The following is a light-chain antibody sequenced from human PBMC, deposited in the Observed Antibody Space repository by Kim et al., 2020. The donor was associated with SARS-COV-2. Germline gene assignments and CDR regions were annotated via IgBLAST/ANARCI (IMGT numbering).Light chain of an antibody. CDR1: SSNIGSTP. Sequence: VIISCSGSSSNIGSTPVNWYQHVPGTAPKLLIYSNSDRPSGVPDRFTASKSDTSAALAISGLQSEDETTYYCAAWDESLDGFLVFGGGTQLTVL. J-gene: IGLJ2*01. V-gene: IGLV1-44*01. CDR3: AAWDESLDGFLV. CDR2: SNS.